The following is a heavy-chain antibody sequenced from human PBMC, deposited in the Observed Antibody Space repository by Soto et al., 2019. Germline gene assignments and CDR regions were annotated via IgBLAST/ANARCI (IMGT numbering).Heavy chain of an antibody. V-gene: IGHV1-18*01. CDR3: ARGGYYDSSGARNYYFYGMNV. Sequence: QVQLVQSGAEVKKPGASVKVSCKASGYTFTSYGINWVRQAPGQGLEWLGWISPYDGYTHYAQILQGRVSMTTDTSTKTAYMELRSLRSDDTAMYYCARGGYYDSSGARNYYFYGMNVWGQGTTVTFSS. CDR1: GYTFTSYG. CDR2: ISPYDGYT. D-gene: IGHD3-22*01. J-gene: IGHJ6*02.